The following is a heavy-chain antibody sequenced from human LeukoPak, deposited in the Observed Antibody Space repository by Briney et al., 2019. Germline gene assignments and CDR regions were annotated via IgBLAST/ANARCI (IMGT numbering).Heavy chain of an antibody. CDR3: ARIDYYDSSGLFDY. J-gene: IGHJ4*02. D-gene: IGHD3-22*01. CDR1: GFTFSTYA. CDR2: ISSSSSYI. Sequence: PGGSLRLSCAASGFTFSTYAISWVRQAPGKGLEWVSSISSSSSYIYYADSVKGRFTISRDNAKNSLYLQMNSLRAEDTAVYYCARIDYYDSSGLFDYWGQGTLVTVSS. V-gene: IGHV3-21*01.